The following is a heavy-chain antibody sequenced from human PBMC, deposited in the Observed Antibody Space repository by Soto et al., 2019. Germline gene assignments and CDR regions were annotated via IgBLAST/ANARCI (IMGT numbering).Heavy chain of an antibody. J-gene: IGHJ6*02. Sequence: QVQLVQSGAEVKKPGSSVKVSCKASGGTFSSYAISWVRQAPGQGLEWMGGIIPIFGTANYAQKFQGRVTITADESTSTAYMELSSLRSEDTAVYYCARNVRGDIVVVPAAILHHYYYGMDVWGQGTTVTVSS. V-gene: IGHV1-69*01. CDR3: ARNVRGDIVVVPAAILHHYYYGMDV. CDR1: GGTFSSYA. CDR2: IIPIFGTA. D-gene: IGHD2-2*01.